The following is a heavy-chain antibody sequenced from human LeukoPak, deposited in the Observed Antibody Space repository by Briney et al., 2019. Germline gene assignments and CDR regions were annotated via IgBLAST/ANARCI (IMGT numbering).Heavy chain of an antibody. CDR1: GYSFTSYW. V-gene: IGHV5-51*01. J-gene: IGHJ3*02. CDR3: ARQRSYYDSSGYYYAFDI. D-gene: IGHD3-22*01. Sequence: GESLKISCKGSGYSFTSYWIGWVRQMPGKGLEWMGIIYPGDSDTRYSPSFQGQVTISADKSISTAYLQWSSLKASDTAMYYCARQRSYYDSSGYYYAFDIRGQGTMVTVSS. CDR2: IYPGDSDT.